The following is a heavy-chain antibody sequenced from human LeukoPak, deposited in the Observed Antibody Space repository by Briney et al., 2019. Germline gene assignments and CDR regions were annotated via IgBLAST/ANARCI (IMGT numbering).Heavy chain of an antibody. CDR1: GFTFSSYE. J-gene: IGHJ5*02. CDR2: ISSSGSTI. V-gene: IGHV3-48*03. CDR3: ARESAHSSSWFDP. Sequence: GGSLRHSCAASGFTFSSYEMNWVRQAPGKGLEWVSYISSSGSTIYYADSVKGRFTISRDNAKNSLYLQMNSLRAEDTAVYYCARESAHSSSWFDPWGQGTLVTVSS. D-gene: IGHD6-13*01.